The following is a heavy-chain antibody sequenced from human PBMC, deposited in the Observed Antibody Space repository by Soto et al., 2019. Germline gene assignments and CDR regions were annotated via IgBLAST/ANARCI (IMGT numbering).Heavy chain of an antibody. Sequence: QVQLQESGPGLVKPSETLSLTCTVSGGSIGSYYWKRIRQPPGKGLEWIGYIYYSGSTNYNPSLKSRVTISVDTSKNQFSLKLSSVTAADTAVYYCARDGGFYYGMDVWGQGTTVTVSS. V-gene: IGHV4-59*01. J-gene: IGHJ6*02. D-gene: IGHD3-3*01. CDR1: GGSIGSYY. CDR2: IYYSGST. CDR3: ARDGGFYYGMDV.